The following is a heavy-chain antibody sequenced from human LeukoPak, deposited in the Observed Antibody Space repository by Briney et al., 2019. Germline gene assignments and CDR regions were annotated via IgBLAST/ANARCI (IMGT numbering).Heavy chain of an antibody. J-gene: IGHJ2*01. Sequence: SETLSLTCTVSGGSISSGDYYWSWIRQPPGKGLEWIGYIYYSGSTYYNPSLKSRVTISVDTSKNQFSLKLSSVTAADTAVYYCARTYGDYLPLGYFDLWGRGTLVTVSP. CDR3: ARTYGDYLPLGYFDL. CDR2: IYYSGST. D-gene: IGHD4-17*01. CDR1: GGSISSGDYY. V-gene: IGHV4-30-4*08.